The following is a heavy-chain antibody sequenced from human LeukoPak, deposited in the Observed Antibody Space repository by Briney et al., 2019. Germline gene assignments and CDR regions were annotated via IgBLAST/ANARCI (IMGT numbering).Heavy chain of an antibody. CDR3: ARMGYDSSGFYYYFDY. V-gene: IGHV4-59*01. D-gene: IGHD3-22*01. Sequence: SETLSLTCTVSGGSISSYYWSWIRQPPGKGLEWIGYIYYSGSTNYNPSLKSRVTISVDTSKNQFSLKLSSVTAADTAVYYCARMGYDSSGFYYYFDYWGQGTLVTVSS. J-gene: IGHJ4*02. CDR2: IYYSGST. CDR1: GGSISSYY.